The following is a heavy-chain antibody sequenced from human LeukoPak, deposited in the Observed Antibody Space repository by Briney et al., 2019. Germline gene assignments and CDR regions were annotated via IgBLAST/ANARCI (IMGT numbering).Heavy chain of an antibody. CDR1: GYTFTSYD. CDR2: MNPNSANT. Sequence: GASVKVSCKASGYTFTSYDINWVRQATGQGLEWMGWMNPNSANTGYAQKFQGRVTMTRNTSVSTAYMELSSLRSEDTAVYYCARAIKYYYDSSGYYAYSFDYWGQGTLVTASS. V-gene: IGHV1-8*01. CDR3: ARAIKYYYDSSGYYAYSFDY. D-gene: IGHD3-22*01. J-gene: IGHJ4*02.